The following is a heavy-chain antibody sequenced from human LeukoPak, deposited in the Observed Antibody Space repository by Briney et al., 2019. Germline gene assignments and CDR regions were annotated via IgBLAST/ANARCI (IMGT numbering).Heavy chain of an antibody. CDR2: ISGSGGGT. D-gene: IGHD3-3*01. V-gene: IGHV3-23*01. CDR1: GLTLSNYG. J-gene: IGHJ4*02. Sequence: GGSLTLSCAVSGLTLSNYGMSWVRQAPGKGLEWVAGISGSGGGTSYADSVKGRFTISRDNAKNTLFLQMNSLRVEDTAVYFCAKRGVVIRVFLVGFHKEANYFESWGQGAQVTVSS. CDR3: AKRGVVIRVFLVGFHKEANYFES.